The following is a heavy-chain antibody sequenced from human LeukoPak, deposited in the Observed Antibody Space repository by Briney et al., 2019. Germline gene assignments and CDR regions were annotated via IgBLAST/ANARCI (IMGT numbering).Heavy chain of an antibody. CDR3: ARSLVVGGTRPNDY. J-gene: IGHJ4*02. CDR1: GFTFSAYW. Sequence: GGSLKLSCAASGFTFSAYWMHWVRRAPGKGLVWLSRINTGGNDITYADSVKGRFTIPRDNAKNTLYLQMNSLTVEDTAVYFCARSLVVGGTRPNDYWGQGTLVTVSS. D-gene: IGHD2-15*01. V-gene: IGHV3-74*01. CDR2: INTGGNDI.